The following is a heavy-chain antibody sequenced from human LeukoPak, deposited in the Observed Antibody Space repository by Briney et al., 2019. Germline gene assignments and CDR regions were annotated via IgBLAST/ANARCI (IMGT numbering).Heavy chain of an antibody. V-gene: IGHV1-18*04. CDR1: GYTFTSYG. J-gene: IGHJ5*02. D-gene: IGHD2-2*01. CDR3: ARDRSTSPKSWFDP. Sequence: VASVKVSCKASGYTFTSYGISWVRQAPGQGLEWMGWIRAYNDNTNYAQKLQGRVTMTTDTSTSTAYMELRSLRSDDTAVYYCARDRSTSPKSWFDPWGQGTLVTVSS. CDR2: IRAYNDNT.